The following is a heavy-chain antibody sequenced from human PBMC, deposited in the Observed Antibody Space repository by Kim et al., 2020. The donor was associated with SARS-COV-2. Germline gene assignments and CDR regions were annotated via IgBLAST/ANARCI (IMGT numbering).Heavy chain of an antibody. CDR3: ARTHWLALSYYYYYGMDV. D-gene: IGHD3-9*01. J-gene: IGHJ6*02. Sequence: SVKVSCKASGGTFSSYAISWVRQAPGQGLEWMGGIIPIFGTANYAQKFQGRVTITADESTSTAYMELSSLRSEDTAVYYCARTHWLALSYYYYYGMDVWGQGTTVTVSS. CDR1: GGTFSSYA. CDR2: IIPIFGTA. V-gene: IGHV1-69*13.